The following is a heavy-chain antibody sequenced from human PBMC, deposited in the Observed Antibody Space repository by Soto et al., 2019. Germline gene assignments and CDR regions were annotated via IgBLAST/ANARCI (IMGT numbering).Heavy chain of an antibody. CDR1: GGTFSSYA. CDR2: IIPIFGTA. V-gene: IGHV1-69*13. CDR3: ASVDTAMEYHYGMDF. J-gene: IGHJ6*02. D-gene: IGHD5-18*01. Sequence: ASVKVSCKASGGTFSSYAISWVRQAPGQGLEWMGGIIPIFGTANYAQKFQGRVTITADESTSTAYMELSSLRSEDTAVYYCASVDTAMEYHYGMDFWGQGTTVTLSS.